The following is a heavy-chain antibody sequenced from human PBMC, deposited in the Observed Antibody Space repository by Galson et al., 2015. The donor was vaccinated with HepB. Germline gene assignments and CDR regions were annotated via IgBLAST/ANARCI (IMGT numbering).Heavy chain of an antibody. CDR2: ISYDGSNK. Sequence: SCAASGFTFSSYGMHWVRQAPGKGLEWVAVISYDGSNKYYADSVKGRFTISRDNSKNTLYLQMNSLRAEDTAVYYCAKDQPAYCGGDCYPGTFDYWGQGTLVTVSS. V-gene: IGHV3-30*18. CDR3: AKDQPAYCGGDCYPGTFDY. J-gene: IGHJ4*02. CDR1: GFTFSSYG. D-gene: IGHD2-21*02.